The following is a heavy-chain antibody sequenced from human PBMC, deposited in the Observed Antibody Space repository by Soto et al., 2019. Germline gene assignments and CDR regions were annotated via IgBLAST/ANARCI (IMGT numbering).Heavy chain of an antibody. V-gene: IGHV4-34*01. CDR3: ARASIDGDQTMTFDY. CDR2: INHSGST. D-gene: IGHD4-17*01. J-gene: IGHJ4*02. Sequence: QVQLQQWGAGLLKPSETLSLTCAVYGGSFSGYYWSWIRQPPGKGLEWIGEINHSGSTNYNPSLKSRVTISVDTSKNQFPLKLSSVTAADTAVYYCARASIDGDQTMTFDYWGQGTLVTVSS. CDR1: GGSFSGYY.